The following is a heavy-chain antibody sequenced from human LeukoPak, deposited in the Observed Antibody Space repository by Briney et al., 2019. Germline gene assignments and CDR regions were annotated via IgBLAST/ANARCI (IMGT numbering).Heavy chain of an antibody. V-gene: IGHV3-30*04. CDR2: ISPPGTNK. Sequence: GGSLRLSCAASGFTFSSNAMHWVRQAPGKGLEWVALISPPGTNKYYADSVKGRFTISRDNSKNTLYLQMNSLRAEDTAVYYCARAEVPAALKSGAFDIWGQGTMVTVSS. J-gene: IGHJ3*02. CDR3: ARAEVPAALKSGAFDI. CDR1: GFTFSSNA. D-gene: IGHD2-2*01.